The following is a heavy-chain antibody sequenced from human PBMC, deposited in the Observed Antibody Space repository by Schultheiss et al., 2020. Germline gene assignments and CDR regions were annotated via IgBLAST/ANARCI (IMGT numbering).Heavy chain of an antibody. Sequence: SETLSLTCAVSGGSISSSNWWSWVRQPPGKGLEWIGEIYHSGSTNYNPSLKSRVTISVDTSKNQFSLKLSSVTAADTAVYYCARTSGGYYYYYMDVWGKGTTVTVSS. J-gene: IGHJ6*03. V-gene: IGHV4-4*02. CDR3: ARTSGGYYYYYMDV. CDR1: GGSISSSNW. CDR2: IYHSGST. D-gene: IGHD4-23*01.